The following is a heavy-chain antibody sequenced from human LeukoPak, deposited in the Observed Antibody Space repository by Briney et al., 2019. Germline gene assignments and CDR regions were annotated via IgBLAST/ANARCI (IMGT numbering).Heavy chain of an antibody. Sequence: SETLSLTCAVYGGSFSGYYWSWIRQPPGKGLEWIGEINHSGSTYYNPSLKSRVTISVDTSKNQFSLKLSSVTAADTAVYYCARGATVTTFYYYYYMDVWGKGTTVTVSS. V-gene: IGHV4-34*01. D-gene: IGHD4-11*01. CDR2: INHSGST. CDR3: ARGATVTTFYYYYYMDV. CDR1: GGSFSGYY. J-gene: IGHJ6*03.